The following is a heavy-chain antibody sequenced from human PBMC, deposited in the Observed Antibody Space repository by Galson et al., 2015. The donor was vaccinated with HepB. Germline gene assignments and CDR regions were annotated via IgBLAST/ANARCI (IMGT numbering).Heavy chain of an antibody. Sequence: SLRLSCAASGFTFSSYSMNWVRQAPGKGLEWVSYISSSSSTTYYADSVKGRFTVSRDNAKNSLYLQMNSLRAEDTAVYYCARGGVDTADNWFDPWGQGTLVTVSS. D-gene: IGHD5-18*01. CDR3: ARGGVDTADNWFDP. V-gene: IGHV3-48*01. CDR1: GFTFSSYS. J-gene: IGHJ5*02. CDR2: ISSSSSTT.